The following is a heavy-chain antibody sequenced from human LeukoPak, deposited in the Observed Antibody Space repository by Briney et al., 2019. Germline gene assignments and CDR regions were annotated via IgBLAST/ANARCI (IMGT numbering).Heavy chain of an antibody. V-gene: IGHV3-66*02. CDR1: GFSVSSDY. Sequence: GGSLRLSCAASGFSVSSDYMSWVRQAPGKGLEWVSIVYSGGTTYYADSVKWRVSVSRDKAKRTVFLQMNSLSAEDTAVYFCVRRYYEYTVCDRHFDYWSQGILVTVSS. CDR3: VRRYYEYTVCDRHFDY. CDR2: VYSGGTT. J-gene: IGHJ4*02. D-gene: IGHD3-22*01.